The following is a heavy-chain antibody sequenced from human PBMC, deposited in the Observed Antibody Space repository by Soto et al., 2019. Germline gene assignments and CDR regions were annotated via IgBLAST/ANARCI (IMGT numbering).Heavy chain of an antibody. CDR1: GFTFGASA. V-gene: IGHV3-73*02. J-gene: IGHJ4*02. CDR3: SRVDYVCFLN. D-gene: IGHD3-16*01. Sequence: EVQLVESGGGLVQPGGSLKLSCAASGFTFGASALQWVRQASGKGLEWLGRIGSKGETYATAYAASVKGRFTIARDDSKNTTYMELNILEGDDTAVYYFSRVDYVCFLNWVRGTVVTVSS. CDR2: IGSKGETYAT.